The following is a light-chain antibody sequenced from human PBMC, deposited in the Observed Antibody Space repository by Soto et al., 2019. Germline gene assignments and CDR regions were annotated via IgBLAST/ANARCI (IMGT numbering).Light chain of an antibody. Sequence: QSALTQPASVSGSPGPSITISCTGTSSDVGGYNYVSWYQQHPGKAPKHVIYDVSNRPSGVSNRFSGSKSCNTASLTISGLQAEDEADYYCNSYTSSSPYVFGTGTKVTVL. V-gene: IGLV2-14*01. CDR3: NSYTSSSPYV. CDR2: DVS. J-gene: IGLJ1*01. CDR1: SSDVGGYNY.